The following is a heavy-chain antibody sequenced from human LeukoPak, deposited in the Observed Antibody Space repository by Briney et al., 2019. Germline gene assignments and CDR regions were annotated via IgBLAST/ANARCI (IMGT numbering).Heavy chain of an antibody. J-gene: IGHJ4*02. Sequence: SGTLSLTFTVSGGSISSYYWSWIRQPAGKGLEWIGRIYTSGSTNYNPSLKSRVTMSVDTSKNQFSLKLSSVTAADTAVYYCARVSSSWYPFDYWGQGTLVTVSS. CDR2: IYTSGST. D-gene: IGHD6-13*01. CDR1: GGSISSYY. V-gene: IGHV4-4*07. CDR3: ARVSSSWYPFDY.